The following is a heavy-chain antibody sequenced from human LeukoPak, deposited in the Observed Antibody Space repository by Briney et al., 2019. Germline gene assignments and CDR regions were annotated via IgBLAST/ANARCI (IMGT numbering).Heavy chain of an antibody. D-gene: IGHD4-11*01. CDR1: GGTFISYA. CDR2: IIPIFGTA. J-gene: IGHJ4*02. Sequence: GASVKVSLKASGGTFISYAISWVRQAPGQGLEWMGGIIPIFGTANYAQKFQGRVTITADESTSTAYMELSSLRSEDTAVYYCAIIEGRAVTTVVYWGQGTLVTVSS. V-gene: IGHV1-69*13. CDR3: AIIEGRAVTTVVY.